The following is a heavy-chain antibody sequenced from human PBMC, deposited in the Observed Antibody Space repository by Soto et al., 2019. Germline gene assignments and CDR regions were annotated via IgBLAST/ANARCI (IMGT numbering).Heavy chain of an antibody. V-gene: IGHV3-23*01. D-gene: IGHD3-16*01. Sequence: EVQLLESGGDVVRPGGSLRLSCAASGFTFSSYAMGWVRQAPGKGLEWVAGVSRAGTYTFYADSVRGRFSMSRDNSRDTVDRFMNALRGDDTAVYFCVKYTVTEDLGESWGQGTLVSVSS. CDR2: VSRAGTYT. CDR1: GFTFSSYA. CDR3: VKYTVTEDLGES. J-gene: IGHJ5*02.